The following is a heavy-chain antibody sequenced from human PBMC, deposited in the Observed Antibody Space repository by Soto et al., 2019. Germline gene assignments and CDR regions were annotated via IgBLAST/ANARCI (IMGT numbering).Heavy chain of an antibody. CDR3: AREPGIAAAGTDY. CDR1: GYTFTTYY. Sequence: EASVKVSCKASGYTFTTYYMHWVRQAPGQGLEWMGIISPDGGRTSYAQKFQGRVTMTRDTSTSTVYMELSSLRSEDTAVYYCAREPGIAAAGTDYWGQGTLVTVSS. CDR2: ISPDGGRT. D-gene: IGHD6-13*01. J-gene: IGHJ4*02. V-gene: IGHV1-46*01.